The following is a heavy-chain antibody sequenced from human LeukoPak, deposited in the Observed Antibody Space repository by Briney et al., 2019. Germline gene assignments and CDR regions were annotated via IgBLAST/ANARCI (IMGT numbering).Heavy chain of an antibody. J-gene: IGHJ6*03. CDR2: ISGSGGST. CDR1: GFTFSSYA. CDR3: AKGHYCTHGVCLNYYYYYYMDV. V-gene: IGHV3-23*01. Sequence: GGSLRLSCAASGFTFSSYAMSWVRQAPGKGLEWVSAISGSGGSTYYADSVKGRFTISRDNSKNTLYLQMNSLRAEDTAVYYCAKGHYCTHGVCLNYYYYYYMDVWGKGTTVTVSS. D-gene: IGHD2-8*01.